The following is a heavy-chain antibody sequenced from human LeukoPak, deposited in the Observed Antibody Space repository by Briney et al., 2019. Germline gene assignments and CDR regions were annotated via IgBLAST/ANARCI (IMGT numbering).Heavy chain of an antibody. CDR3: ARDTAPYYYDSSNPYDY. CDR1: GGTFSSYA. J-gene: IGHJ4*02. CDR2: ISAYNGNT. D-gene: IGHD3-22*01. V-gene: IGHV1-18*01. Sequence: ASVKVSCKASGGTFSSYAISWVRQAPGQGLEWMGWISAYNGNTFYTQKVQGRVTMTTDTSTSTAYMELRNLRSDDTAVYFCARDTAPYYYDSSNPYDYWGQGTLVIVSS.